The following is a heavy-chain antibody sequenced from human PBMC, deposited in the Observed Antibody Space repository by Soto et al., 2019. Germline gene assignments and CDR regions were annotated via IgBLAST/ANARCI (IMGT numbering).Heavy chain of an antibody. D-gene: IGHD7-27*01. CDR3: ARDWGLGEGHFDY. CDR2: ITPFNGNT. V-gene: IGHV1-45*02. Sequence: SVKVSCKGSGNTFTYVYLHWVRQAPGQALEWMGWITPFNGNTKYAQKFQDRVTFTGDTSLNTAYMELSSLRSDDTAVYYCARDWGLGEGHFDYWGQGTLVTVSS. CDR1: GNTFTYVY. J-gene: IGHJ4*02.